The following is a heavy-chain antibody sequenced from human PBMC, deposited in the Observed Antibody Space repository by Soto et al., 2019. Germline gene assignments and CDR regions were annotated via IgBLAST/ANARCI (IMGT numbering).Heavy chain of an antibody. CDR2: ISYDGSNK. CDR1: GFTFSSYA. J-gene: IGHJ6*02. V-gene: IGHV3-30-3*01. D-gene: IGHD4-4*01. CDR3: ARTGTTVKGYYYYGMDV. Sequence: GWSLRLCCAASGFTFSSYAMHWVRQAPGKGLEWVAVISYDGSNKYYADSVKGRFTISRDNSKNTLYLQMNSLRAEDTAVYYCARTGTTVKGYYYYGMDVWGQGTTVTVSS.